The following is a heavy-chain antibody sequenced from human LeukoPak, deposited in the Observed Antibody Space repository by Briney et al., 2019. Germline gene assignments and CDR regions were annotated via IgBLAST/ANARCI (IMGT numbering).Heavy chain of an antibody. V-gene: IGHV3-74*01. CDR1: GFTFSSYW. J-gene: IGHJ4*02. Sequence: QAGGSLRLSCAVSGFTFSSYWLHWVRQAPGKGLVWVSRINSDGSSTSYADSVKGRFTISRDNAKNTLYLQMNSLRAEDTAVYYCARVLKWWSPVDYWGQGTLVTVSS. CDR2: INSDGSST. CDR3: ARVLKWWSPVDY. D-gene: IGHD2-15*01.